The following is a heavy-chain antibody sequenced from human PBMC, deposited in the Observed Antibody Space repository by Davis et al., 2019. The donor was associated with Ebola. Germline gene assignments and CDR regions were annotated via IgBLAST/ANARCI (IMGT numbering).Heavy chain of an antibody. Sequence: PSETLSLTCALSGDSVSGGSTAWNWIRQSPLRGLEWLGRTYFSSKWYHDYAVSVSSRITINPDTSKNQFSLQLNSVTPEDTALYYCARGWLRGGMDVWGEGTTVTV. V-gene: IGHV6-1*01. CDR2: TYFSSKWYH. CDR1: GDSVSGGSTA. J-gene: IGHJ6*02. D-gene: IGHD5-18*01. CDR3: ARGWLRGGMDV.